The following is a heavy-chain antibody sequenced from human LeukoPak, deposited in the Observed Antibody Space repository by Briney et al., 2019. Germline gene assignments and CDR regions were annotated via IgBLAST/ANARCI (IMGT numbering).Heavy chain of an antibody. D-gene: IGHD5-24*01. Sequence: GESLKISCKGSGYSFTSYWIGWVRQMPGKGLEWMGIIYPGDSDTRYSPSLQGQVTISADKSISTAYLPWSSLKASDTAMYYCARHTVEMATIADYWGQGTLVTVSS. CDR1: GYSFTSYW. CDR2: IYPGDSDT. CDR3: ARHTVEMATIADY. J-gene: IGHJ4*02. V-gene: IGHV5-51*01.